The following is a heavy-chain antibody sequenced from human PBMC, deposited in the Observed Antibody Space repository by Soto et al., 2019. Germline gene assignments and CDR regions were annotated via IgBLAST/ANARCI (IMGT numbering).Heavy chain of an antibody. CDR2: INAGNGNT. CDR1: GYTFTSYA. J-gene: IGHJ4*02. V-gene: IGHV1-3*01. D-gene: IGHD3-10*01. CDR3: ARDRYYYGSGSYPYFDY. Sequence: ASVKVSCKASGYTFTSYAMHWVRQAPGQRLEWMGWINAGNGNTKYSQKFQGRVTITRDTSASTAYMELSSLRSEDTAVYYCARDRYYYGSGSYPYFDYWGQGTLVTVSS.